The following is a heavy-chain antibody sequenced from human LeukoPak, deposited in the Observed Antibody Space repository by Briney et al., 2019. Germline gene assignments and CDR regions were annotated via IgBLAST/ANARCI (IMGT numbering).Heavy chain of an antibody. CDR1: GFTSSDHY. D-gene: IGHD1-26*01. V-gene: IGHV3-72*01. CDR3: GVGASIANYYSYMDV. CDR2: SRNKANSYST. Sequence: GGSLRLSCAASGFTSSDHYMDWVRQAPGKGLEWIGRSRNKANSYSTEYAASVKGRFTISRDESENSLYLQMNGLKTEDTAVYYCGVGASIANYYSYMDVWGKGTTVTVSS. J-gene: IGHJ6*03.